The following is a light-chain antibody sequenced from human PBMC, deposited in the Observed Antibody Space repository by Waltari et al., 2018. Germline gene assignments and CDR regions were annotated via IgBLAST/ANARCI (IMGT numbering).Light chain of an antibody. CDR1: SSDVGSYNL. Sequence: QSALTQPASVSGSPGHSITLPFPGTSSDVGSYNLVSWYQPHPGKAPKLMIYEGSKRPSGVSNRFSGSKSGNTASLTISGLQAEDEADYYCCSYAGSSTWVFGTGTKVTVL. CDR2: EGS. CDR3: CSYAGSSTWV. V-gene: IGLV2-23*01. J-gene: IGLJ1*01.